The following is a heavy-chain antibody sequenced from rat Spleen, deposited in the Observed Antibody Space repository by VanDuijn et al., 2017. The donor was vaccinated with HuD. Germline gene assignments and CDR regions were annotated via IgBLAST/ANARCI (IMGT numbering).Heavy chain of an antibody. CDR3: TRPNNPYWYFDF. Sequence: QVQLKESGPGLVKPSETLSLTCTVSGFSLTHYHINWVRQSPGKGLEWMGVIWGDGSTTYNSALKSRLSISRDTSKSQVFLKMNSLQTEDTAIYFCTRPNNPYWYFDFWGPGTMVTVSS. V-gene: IGHV2-32*01. CDR1: GFSLTHYH. J-gene: IGHJ1*01. CDR2: IWGDGST. D-gene: IGHD1-10*01.